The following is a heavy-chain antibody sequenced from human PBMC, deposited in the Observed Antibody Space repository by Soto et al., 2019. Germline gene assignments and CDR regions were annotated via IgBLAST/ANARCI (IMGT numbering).Heavy chain of an antibody. Sequence: EVQLLESGGGLVQPGGSLRLSCATSGFTFSSYAMSWVRQPPGKGLEWVSVISGSGGSTYYADSVKGRFTISRDNSKNTLYLQMNSLRAEDTAVYYCAKDRCYDSSGYYGYWGQGTLVTVSS. CDR1: GFTFSSYA. CDR2: ISGSGGST. CDR3: AKDRCYDSSGYYGY. J-gene: IGHJ4*02. D-gene: IGHD3-22*01. V-gene: IGHV3-23*01.